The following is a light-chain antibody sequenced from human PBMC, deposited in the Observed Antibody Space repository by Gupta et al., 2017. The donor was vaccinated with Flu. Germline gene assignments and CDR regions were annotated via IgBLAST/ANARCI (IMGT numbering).Light chain of an antibody. J-gene: IGLJ3*02. Sequence: FMLPQPHSVSESPVKTVTISCSRSSGSIASNYVQWYQQRPGSSPISVMYEDKQRPSGVPHRFSGYIDSSSNSAALTISGLKTEDEAEYDWQSYDTSIGVFGGGTKLTVL. CDR3: QSYDTSIGV. V-gene: IGLV6-57*01. CDR2: EDK. CDR1: SGSIASNY.